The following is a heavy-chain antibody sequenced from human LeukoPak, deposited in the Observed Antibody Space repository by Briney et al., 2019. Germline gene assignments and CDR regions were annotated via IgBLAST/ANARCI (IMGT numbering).Heavy chain of an antibody. CDR2: IYYSGST. V-gene: IGHV4-59*01. D-gene: IGHD2-2*01. Sequence: SETLSLTCTVSGGSISNYHWSWIRQPPGKGLEWIGYIYYSGSTYYNPPLKSRVTISVDTSKNQFSLKLSSVTAADTAVYYCARAGTSPPSHFDYWGQGTLVTVSS. CDR1: GGSISNYH. CDR3: ARAGTSPPSHFDY. J-gene: IGHJ4*02.